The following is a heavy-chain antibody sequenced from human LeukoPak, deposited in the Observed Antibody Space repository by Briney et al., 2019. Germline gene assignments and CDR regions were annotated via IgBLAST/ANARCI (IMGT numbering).Heavy chain of an antibody. Sequence: PSETLSLTCTVSGGSISSSSYYWGWIRQPPGKGLEWIGSIYYSGSTYYNPSLKSRVTISVDTSKNQFSLKLSSVTAADTAVYYCARKSLHSSSWYREAFDIWGQGTMVTVSS. CDR1: GGSISSSSYY. D-gene: IGHD6-13*01. J-gene: IGHJ3*02. CDR2: IYYSGST. V-gene: IGHV4-39*01. CDR3: ARKSLHSSSWYREAFDI.